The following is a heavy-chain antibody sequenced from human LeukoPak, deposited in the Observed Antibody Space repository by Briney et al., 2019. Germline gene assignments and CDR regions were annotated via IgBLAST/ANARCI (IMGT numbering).Heavy chain of an antibody. CDR3: ARGYCSNTICLGRPYFDY. J-gene: IGHJ4*02. D-gene: IGHD2-2*01. Sequence: SVKVSCKASGGTFSTYSISWVRQAPGQGLEWMGTIIPIFGTPSYAQKFQGRVTITTDVSTSTAYMELSSLRSEDTAVYYCARGYCSNTICLGRPYFDYWGQGTLVTVSS. CDR1: GGTFSTYS. CDR2: IIPIFGTP. V-gene: IGHV1-69*05.